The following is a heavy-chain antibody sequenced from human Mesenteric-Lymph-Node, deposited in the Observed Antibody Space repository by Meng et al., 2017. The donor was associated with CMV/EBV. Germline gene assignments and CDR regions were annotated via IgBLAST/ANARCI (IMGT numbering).Heavy chain of an antibody. CDR2: IIPIFGTA. D-gene: IGHD2-2*01. CDR3: ARVSWSFRWYQLPPHYYYGMDV. CDR1: GYTFTSYG. J-gene: IGHJ6*02. V-gene: IGHV1-69*05. Sequence: SVKVSCKASGYTFTSYGISWVRQAPGQGLEWMGGIIPIFGTANYAQKFQGRVTITTDESTSTAYMELSSLRSEDTAVYYCARVSWSFRWYQLPPHYYYGMDVWGQGTTVTVSS.